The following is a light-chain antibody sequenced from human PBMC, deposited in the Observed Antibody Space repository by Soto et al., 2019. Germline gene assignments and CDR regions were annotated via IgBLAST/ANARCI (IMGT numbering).Light chain of an antibody. CDR1: QRVSSY. V-gene: IGKV3-11*01. Sequence: EIVLTQSPATLSLSPGDRATLSCRASQRVSSYLAWYQQKPGQAPRLLIYDASNRATGLPARFSGSGSGTDFTLTITTLEPEDFAVYYCQQRSNWPSTFGGGTKVEIK. CDR2: DAS. J-gene: IGKJ4*01. CDR3: QQRSNWPST.